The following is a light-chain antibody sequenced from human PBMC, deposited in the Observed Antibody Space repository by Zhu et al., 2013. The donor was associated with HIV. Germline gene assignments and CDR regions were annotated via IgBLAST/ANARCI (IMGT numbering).Light chain of an antibody. CDR3: QQYYSTPRT. J-gene: IGKJ1*01. V-gene: IGKV4-1*01. CDR1: QSVLYSSNNKNY. Sequence: DIVMTQSPGSLAVSLGERATINCKSSQSVLYSSNNKNYLAWYQQKPGQPPQLLIYWASTRESGVPDRFSGSGSGTDFTLSISSLQAEDVAVYYCQQYYSTPRTFGQGTKVEIK. CDR2: WAS.